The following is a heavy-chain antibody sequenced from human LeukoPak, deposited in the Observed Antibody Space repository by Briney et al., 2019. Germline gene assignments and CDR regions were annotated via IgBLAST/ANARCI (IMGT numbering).Heavy chain of an antibody. CDR3: ARTQAIDF. Sequence: PGGSLRLSCVASGFTFSTNTMNWVRQAPGQGLEWVSSISYSTTAIYYADSVKGRFTISRDNAKNPLYLQMSSLRAEDTAVYYCARTQAIDFRGQGTLVTVSS. J-gene: IGHJ4*02. V-gene: IGHV3-48*01. CDR1: GFTFSTNT. CDR2: ISYSTTAI.